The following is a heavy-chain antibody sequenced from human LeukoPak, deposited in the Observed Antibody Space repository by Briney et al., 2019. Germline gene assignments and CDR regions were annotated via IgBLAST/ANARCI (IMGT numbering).Heavy chain of an antibody. V-gene: IGHV3-23*01. J-gene: IGHJ2*01. Sequence: GGSLRLSCEASGFTFRTYGMTWVGQAPGMGLEGVSGITGSSTWTYYADSVKGRFTISRDNSKNTLHLQMDSLRAEDTAIYYCARELVSLGTGYFDLWGRGTLVTVSS. D-gene: IGHD7-27*01. CDR1: GFTFRTYG. CDR3: ARELVSLGTGYFDL. CDR2: ITGSSTWT.